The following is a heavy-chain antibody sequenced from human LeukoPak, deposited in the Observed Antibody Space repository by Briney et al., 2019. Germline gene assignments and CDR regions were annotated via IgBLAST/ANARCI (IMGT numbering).Heavy chain of an antibody. Sequence: GGSLRLSCAASGFTFSSAWMTWVRQAPGKGLEWVGHIKNKTNGGTTDYAAPVKGRFTISRDDSKNTLYLQMNSLKTEDTAVYYCTTGDIVVVVAAIADYWGQGTLVTVSS. CDR3: TTGDIVVVVAAIADY. D-gene: IGHD2-15*01. J-gene: IGHJ4*02. CDR1: GFTFSSAW. V-gene: IGHV3-15*01. CDR2: IKNKTNGGTT.